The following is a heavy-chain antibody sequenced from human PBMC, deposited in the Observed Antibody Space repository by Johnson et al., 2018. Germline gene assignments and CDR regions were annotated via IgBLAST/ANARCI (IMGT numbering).Heavy chain of an antibody. CDR2: IYYRGGS. CDR1: GGSINSYY. J-gene: IGHJ3*02. CDR3: AGGHPYDAFGI. Sequence: QVQLQESGPGLVKPSETLSLTCTVSGGSINSYYWSWIRQPPGKGLEWIGYIYYRGGSNYNPSLKSRVTISLDTSKNQFSLRLSSVTAADTALYYCAGGHPYDAFGILGQGTMVTVSS. V-gene: IGHV4-59*01. D-gene: IGHD6-25*01.